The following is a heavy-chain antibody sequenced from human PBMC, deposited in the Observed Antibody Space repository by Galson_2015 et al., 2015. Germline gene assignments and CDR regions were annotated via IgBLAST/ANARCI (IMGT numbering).Heavy chain of an antibody. CDR3: ARESDCSGGTCYGVDY. D-gene: IGHD2-15*01. V-gene: IGHV3-33*01. J-gene: IGHJ4*02. CDR1: GFTFSSYG. Sequence: CLRLPCAASGFTFSSYGMHWVRPAPGKGLEWVAVIWYDGSNKYYADSVKGRFTIYRDNSKNTLFLQMNSLRAEDMAVYYCARESDCSGGTCYGVDYWGQGTLVTVSS. CDR2: IWYDGSNK.